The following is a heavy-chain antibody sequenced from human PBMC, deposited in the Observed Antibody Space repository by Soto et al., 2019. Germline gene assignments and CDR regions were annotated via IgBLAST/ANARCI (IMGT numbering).Heavy chain of an antibody. CDR2: IDPSDSYT. Sequence: GESLKISCXGSGYSFTNYWINWVRQMPGKGLEWMGRIDPSDSYTNYSPSFQGHVTISADKSISTAFLQWSSLKASDTAMYYCARPSSFTIFGVVTGDFQHWGQGTPVTV. J-gene: IGHJ1*01. V-gene: IGHV5-10-1*01. CDR3: ARPSSFTIFGVVTGDFQH. D-gene: IGHD3-3*01. CDR1: GYSFTNYW.